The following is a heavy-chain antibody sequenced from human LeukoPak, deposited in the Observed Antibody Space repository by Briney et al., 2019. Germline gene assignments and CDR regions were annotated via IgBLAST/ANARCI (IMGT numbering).Heavy chain of an antibody. J-gene: IGHJ4*02. CDR1: GYTFTSYG. CDR2: ISAYNGNT. D-gene: IGHD1-26*01. CDR3: ARVVGAASD. V-gene: IGHV1-18*01. Sequence: GASVKVSCKASGYTFTSYGISWVRQAPGQGLEWMGWISAYNGNTNYAQKFQGRVTMTRDTSISTAYMELSRLRSDDTAVYYCARVVGAASDWGQGTLVTVSS.